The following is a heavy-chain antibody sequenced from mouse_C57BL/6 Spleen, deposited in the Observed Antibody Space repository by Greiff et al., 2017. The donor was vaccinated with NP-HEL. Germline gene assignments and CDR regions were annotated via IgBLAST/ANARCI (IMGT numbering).Heavy chain of an antibody. V-gene: IGHV1-64*01. CDR3: ARSYYDYDVRGFDY. CDR1: GYTFTSYW. CDR2: IHPNSGST. Sequence: VQLQQPGAELVKPGASVKLSCKASGYTFTSYWMHWVKQRPGQGLEWIGMIHPNSGSTNYNEKFKSKATLTVDKSSSTAYMQLSSLTSEDSAVYYGARSYYDYDVRGFDYWGQGTTLTVSS. D-gene: IGHD2-4*01. J-gene: IGHJ2*01.